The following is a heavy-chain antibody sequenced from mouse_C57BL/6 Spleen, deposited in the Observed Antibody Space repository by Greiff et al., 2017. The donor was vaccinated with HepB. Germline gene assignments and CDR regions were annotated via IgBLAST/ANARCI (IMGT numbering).Heavy chain of an antibody. CDR3: AREYYGSSRYFDY. J-gene: IGHJ2*01. V-gene: IGHV1-80*01. CDR1: GYAFSSYW. D-gene: IGHD1-1*01. CDR2: IYPGYGDT. Sequence: QVQLQQSGAELVKPGASVKISCKASGYAFSSYWMNWVKQRPGKGLEWIGQIYPGYGDTNYNGKFKGKATLTADKSSSTAYMQLSSLTSEDSAVYFCAREYYGSSRYFDYWGQGTTLTVSS.